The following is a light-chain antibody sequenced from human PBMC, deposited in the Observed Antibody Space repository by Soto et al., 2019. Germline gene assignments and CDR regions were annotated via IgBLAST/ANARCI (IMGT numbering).Light chain of an antibody. Sequence: IQLTQSPSSLSASVGDRAIMTCRASQGISSYLAWYQQKPGKAPTLLIYAASTLETGVPSRFSGSGSGTDFTLTISSLQPEDFASYYCQQLNIYPFTFGPGTKVDIK. CDR2: AAS. CDR3: QQLNIYPFT. CDR1: QGISSY. J-gene: IGKJ3*01. V-gene: IGKV1-9*01.